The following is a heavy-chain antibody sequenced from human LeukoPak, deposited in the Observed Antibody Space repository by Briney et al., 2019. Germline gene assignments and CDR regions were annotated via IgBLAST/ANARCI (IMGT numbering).Heavy chain of an antibody. CDR2: IYYSGST. Sequence: SSETLSLTCTVSGGSISSSSYYWGWIRQPPGKGLEWIGSIYYSGSTYYNPSLKSRVTISVDTSKNQFSLKLSSVTAADTAVYYCARVVRGYSGSYFDYWGQGTLVTVSS. V-gene: IGHV4-39*07. D-gene: IGHD1-26*01. CDR3: ARVVRGYSGSYFDY. J-gene: IGHJ4*02. CDR1: GGSISSSSYY.